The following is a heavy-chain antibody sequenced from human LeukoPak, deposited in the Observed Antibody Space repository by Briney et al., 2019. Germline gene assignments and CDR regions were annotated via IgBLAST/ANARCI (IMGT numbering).Heavy chain of an antibody. CDR1: GFTFSSYS. J-gene: IGHJ4*02. V-gene: IGHV3-21*01. CDR3: ARDPKQLVDDFDY. CDR2: ISSSSSYI. D-gene: IGHD6-6*01. Sequence: GGSLRLSCAASGFTFSSYSMNWVRQAPGKGLEWVSSISSSSSYIYYADSVKGRFTISRDNAKNSLYLQMNSLRAEDTAVYYRARDPKQLVDDFDYWGQGTLVTVSS.